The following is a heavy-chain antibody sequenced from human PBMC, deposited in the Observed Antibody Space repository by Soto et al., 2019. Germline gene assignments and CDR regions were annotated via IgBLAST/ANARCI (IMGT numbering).Heavy chain of an antibody. J-gene: IGHJ4*02. V-gene: IGHV3-11*01. CDR3: ARGSGRGSEPYS. CDR1: GFTFTDYY. CDR2: ISSTTGTI. Sequence: QVQLVESGGGLVKPGGSLRFSCAASGFTFTDYYMSWIRQAPGKGLEWVSFISSTTGTISYADSVKGRFAISRDNAKNSVYLQRNSLRAEDTALYYCARGSGRGSEPYSWGQGTLVTVSS. D-gene: IGHD3-10*01.